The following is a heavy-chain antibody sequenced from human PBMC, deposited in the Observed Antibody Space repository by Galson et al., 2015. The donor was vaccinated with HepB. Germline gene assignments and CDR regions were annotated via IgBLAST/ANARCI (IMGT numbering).Heavy chain of an antibody. J-gene: IGHJ4*02. D-gene: IGHD3-22*01. V-gene: IGHV3-53*05. CDR3: AKDFYDTSGYRSTSPYDS. CDR2: ISIGQST. Sequence: SLRLSCAASGFAVSDTYMTWVRQAPGKGLEWVSVISIGQSTFYADSVKGRFTVSRDNSKNTLYLQMNSLRVEDTAIYYCAKDFYDTSGYRSTSPYDSWGQGTRVTVSS. CDR1: GFAVSDTY.